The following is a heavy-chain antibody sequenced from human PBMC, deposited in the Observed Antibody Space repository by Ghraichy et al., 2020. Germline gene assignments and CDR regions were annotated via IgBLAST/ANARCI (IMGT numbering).Heavy chain of an antibody. Sequence: GESLNISCAASGFTFSSYGMHWVRQAPGKGLEWVAVIWYDGSNKYYADSVKGRFTISRDNSKNTLYLQMNSLRAEDTAVYYCARDRYCSSTSCYFYYYMDVWGKGTTVTVSS. CDR1: GFTFSSYG. CDR3: ARDRYCSSTSCYFYYYMDV. CDR2: IWYDGSNK. J-gene: IGHJ6*03. D-gene: IGHD2-2*01. V-gene: IGHV3-33*01.